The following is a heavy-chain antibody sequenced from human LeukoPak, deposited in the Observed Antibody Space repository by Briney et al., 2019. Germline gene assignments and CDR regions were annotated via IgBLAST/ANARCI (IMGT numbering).Heavy chain of an antibody. V-gene: IGHV5-51*01. D-gene: IGHD5-24*01. J-gene: IGHJ3*02. CDR2: IYPGDSDT. Sequence: GESLKISFKGYGXSFTSQCIGWVRQMPEKGLEWMGIIYPGDSDTRYSPSFQGQVTISADKSISTAYLQWSSLKASDTAMYYCARVGMGVTSDAFDIWGQGTKVTVSS. CDR1: GXSFTSQC. CDR3: ARVGMGVTSDAFDI.